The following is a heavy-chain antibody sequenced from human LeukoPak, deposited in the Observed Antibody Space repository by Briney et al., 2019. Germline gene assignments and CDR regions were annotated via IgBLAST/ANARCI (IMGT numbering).Heavy chain of an antibody. CDR1: GFTFSSYA. Sequence: GGSLRLSCAASGFTFSSYAMSWVRQAPGKGLEWVSTLTGSGAATYYADSVKGRFTISRDNSKNTLYLQMNSLRAEDTAVYYCAKDYFLIDYWGQGTLVTVSS. CDR2: LTGSGAAT. J-gene: IGHJ4*02. CDR3: AKDYFLIDY. D-gene: IGHD2/OR15-2a*01. V-gene: IGHV3-23*01.